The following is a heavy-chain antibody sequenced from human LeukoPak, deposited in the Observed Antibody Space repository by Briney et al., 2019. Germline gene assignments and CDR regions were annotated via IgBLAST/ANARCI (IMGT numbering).Heavy chain of an antibody. V-gene: IGHV1-46*01. Sequence: ASVKVSCKASGYTFTSYGISWVRQAPGQGLEWMGIINPSGGSTSYAQKFQGRVTMTRDMSTSTVYMELSSLRSEDTAVYYCARDRRYYYDSSGPDGAFDIWGQGTMVTVSS. CDR3: ARDRRYYYDSSGPDGAFDI. D-gene: IGHD3-22*01. J-gene: IGHJ3*02. CDR1: GYTFTSYG. CDR2: INPSGGST.